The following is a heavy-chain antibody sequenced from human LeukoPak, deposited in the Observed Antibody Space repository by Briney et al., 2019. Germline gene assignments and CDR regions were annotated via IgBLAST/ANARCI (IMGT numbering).Heavy chain of an antibody. D-gene: IGHD2/OR15-2a*01. J-gene: IGHJ4*02. CDR1: GNYL. V-gene: IGHV3-74*01. CDR3: VSFYETY. Sequence: GGSLRLPCAASGNYLMHWVRQAPGKGLVWVSHINSDGSWTSYADSVKGRFTISKDNAKNTVYLQMNSLRAEDTAVYYCVSFYETYWGRGTLVTVSS. CDR2: INSDGSWT.